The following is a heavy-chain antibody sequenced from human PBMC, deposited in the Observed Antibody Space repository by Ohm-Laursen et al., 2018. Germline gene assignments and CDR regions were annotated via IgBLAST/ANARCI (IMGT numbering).Heavy chain of an antibody. V-gene: IGHV1-2*02. CDR3: AIGYNYGPYFFDY. CDR1: GYSFTGYY. D-gene: IGHD5-18*01. CDR2: INATNGGT. Sequence: ASVKVSCKASGYSFTGYYMHWVRQAPGQGLEWVGGINATNGGTSYAQKFQGRVTITTDTAISTAYMELSSLRSDDTAVYYCAIGYNYGPYFFDYWGQGTLVTVSS. J-gene: IGHJ4*02.